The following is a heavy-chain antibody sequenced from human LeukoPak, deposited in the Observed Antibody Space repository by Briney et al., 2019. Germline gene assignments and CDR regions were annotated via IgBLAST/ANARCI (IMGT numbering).Heavy chain of an antibody. CDR3: ARKDGDF. CDR2: IYTSGIT. V-gene: IGHV4-4*07. Sequence: SETLSLTCTVSGVSISAYYWTWIRQPAGKGLEWIGRIYTSGITNYNPSLESRLTMSLDTSKNQNSLRLSSVTAADTAVYYCARKDGDFWGQGTLVTVSS. CDR1: GVSISAYY. J-gene: IGHJ4*02.